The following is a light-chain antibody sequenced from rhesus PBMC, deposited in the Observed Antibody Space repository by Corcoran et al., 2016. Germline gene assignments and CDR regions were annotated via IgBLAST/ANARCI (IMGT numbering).Light chain of an antibody. J-gene: IGKJ2*01. Sequence: DIQMTQSPSSLSASVGDTVTITCRASQSIGSWLAWYQQKPGKAPNLLLYKESTLQSGGPSRFSGSGSGTDFTLTISSLQSEDFATYYCQQYNSSPYSFGQGTKVEIK. CDR2: KES. CDR1: QSIGSW. CDR3: QQYNSSPYS. V-gene: IGKV1-22*01.